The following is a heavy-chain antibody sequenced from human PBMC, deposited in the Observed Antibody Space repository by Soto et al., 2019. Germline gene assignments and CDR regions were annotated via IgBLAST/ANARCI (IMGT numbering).Heavy chain of an antibody. Sequence: GGSLRLSCAASGFTFSSYAMHWVRQAPGKGLEWVAVISYDGSNKYYADSVKGRFTISRDNSKNTLYLQMNSLRAEDTAVYYCARDPEWLVLGYYFDYWGQGTLVTVSS. CDR3: ARDPEWLVLGYYFDY. CDR1: GFTFSSYA. J-gene: IGHJ4*02. CDR2: ISYDGSNK. D-gene: IGHD6-19*01. V-gene: IGHV3-30-3*01.